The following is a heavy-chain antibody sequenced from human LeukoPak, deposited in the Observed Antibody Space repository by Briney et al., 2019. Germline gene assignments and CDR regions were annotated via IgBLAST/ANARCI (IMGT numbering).Heavy chain of an antibody. CDR2: INPNSGGT. CDR1: GYTFTGQY. D-gene: IGHD6-19*01. Sequence: ASVKVSCKASGYTFTGQYMHWVRQAPGQGLEWMGWINPNSGGTNYAQKFQGRVTMTRDTSTSTVYMELSSLRSEDTAVYYCARGGGGRYSSGWYDDAFDIWGQGTMVTVSS. V-gene: IGHV1-2*02. CDR3: ARGGGGRYSSGWYDDAFDI. J-gene: IGHJ3*02.